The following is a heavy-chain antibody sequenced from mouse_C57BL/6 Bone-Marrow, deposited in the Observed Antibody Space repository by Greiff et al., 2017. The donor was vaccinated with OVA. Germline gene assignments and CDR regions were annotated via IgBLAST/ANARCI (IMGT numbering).Heavy chain of an antibody. CDR1: GYTFTSYW. D-gene: IGHD1-1*01. CDR3: ARYGTSFAY. J-gene: IGHJ3*01. CDR2: IDPSDSYT. V-gene: IGHV1-50*01. Sequence: VQLQQSGAELVKPGASVKLSCKASGYTFTSYWMQWVKQRPGQGLEWIGEIDPSDSYTNYNQKFKGKATLTVDTSSSTAYMQLSSLTSEDSAVYYCARYGTSFAYWGQGTLVTVSA.